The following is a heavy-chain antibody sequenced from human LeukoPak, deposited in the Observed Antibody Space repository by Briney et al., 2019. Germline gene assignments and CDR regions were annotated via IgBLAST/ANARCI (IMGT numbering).Heavy chain of an antibody. CDR1: GYTFTNYI. J-gene: IGHJ4*02. D-gene: IGHD5-12*01. Sequence: ASVKVSCKASGYTFTNYIIHWVRQAPGQRLEWIGWIVVGSGNTNYAQKFQERVTITRDMSTSTAYMELSSLRSEDTAVYYCAADVSSPTRFDYWGQGTLVTVSS. V-gene: IGHV1-58*02. CDR2: IVVGSGNT. CDR3: AADVSSPTRFDY.